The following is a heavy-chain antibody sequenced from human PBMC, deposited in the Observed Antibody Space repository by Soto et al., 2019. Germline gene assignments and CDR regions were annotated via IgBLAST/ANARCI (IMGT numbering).Heavy chain of an antibody. CDR3: ARDANYYGSGIDY. J-gene: IGHJ4*02. Sequence: QVQLVESVGGLVKPGGSLRLSCAASGFTFSDYYMSWIRQAPGKGLEWVSYISSSSSYTNYADSVKGRFTISRDNAKNSLYLQMNSLRAEDTAVYYCARDANYYGSGIDYWGQGTLVTVSS. CDR2: ISSSSSYT. D-gene: IGHD3-10*01. V-gene: IGHV3-11*05. CDR1: GFTFSDYY.